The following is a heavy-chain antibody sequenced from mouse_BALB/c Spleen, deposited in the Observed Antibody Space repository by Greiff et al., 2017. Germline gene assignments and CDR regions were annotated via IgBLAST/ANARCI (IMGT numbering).Heavy chain of an antibody. V-gene: IGHV2-9-2*01. CDR2: IWTGGGT. J-gene: IGHJ4*01. CDR3: VRDGDYFGSRGYAMDY. Sequence: VLLVESGPGLVAPSQSLSITCTVSGFSLTSYDISWIRQPPGKGLEWLGVIWTGGGTNYNSAFMSRLSISKDNSKSQVFLKMNSLQTDVTAIYYCVRDGDYFGSRGYAMDYWGQGTSVTVSS. D-gene: IGHD1-1*01. CDR1: GFSLTSYD.